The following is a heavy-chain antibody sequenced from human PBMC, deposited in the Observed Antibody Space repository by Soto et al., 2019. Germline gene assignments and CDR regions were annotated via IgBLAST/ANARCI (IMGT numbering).Heavy chain of an antibody. V-gene: IGHV1-18*01. CDR1: GYTFTNYG. J-gene: IGHJ4*01. Sequence: GASVKVSCKASGYTFTNYGINWVRQAPGQGLEWLGWVSAYNGERRYAQRVQARVIMTTDTSTTTAYMELRSLRSDDTAVYYCSRGTSIPASGDYWGQETRVTVSS. D-gene: IGHD6-6*01. CDR3: SRGTSIPASGDY. CDR2: VSAYNGER.